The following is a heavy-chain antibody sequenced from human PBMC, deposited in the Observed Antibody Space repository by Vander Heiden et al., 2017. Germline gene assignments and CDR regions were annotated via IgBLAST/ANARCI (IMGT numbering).Heavy chain of an antibody. CDR1: GYTVTGYY. V-gene: IGHV1-2*02. D-gene: IGHD5-18*01. CDR3: AREWDTAMGSIDY. J-gene: IGHJ4*02. Sequence: QVQLVQSGAGVKKPGASVKVSCKASGYTVTGYYMHWVRQAPGQGLEWMEGINPNSGGTNYAQKFQGRVTMTRDTSISTAYMELSRLRSDDTAVYYCAREWDTAMGSIDYWGQGTLVTVSS. CDR2: INPNSGGT.